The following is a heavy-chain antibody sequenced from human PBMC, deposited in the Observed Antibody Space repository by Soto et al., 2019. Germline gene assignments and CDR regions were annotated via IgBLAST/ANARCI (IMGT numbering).Heavy chain of an antibody. J-gene: IGHJ5*02. Sequence: QVQLVESGGGVVQPGRSLRLSCAASGFTFSSYGMHWVRQAPGKGLEWVAVIWYDGSNKYYADSVKGRFTISRDNSTNTLYLQMNSLRAEDTAVYYCARDSVQGLVSEAGWFDPWGQGTLVTVSS. CDR3: ARDSVQGLVSEAGWFDP. CDR1: GFTFSSYG. CDR2: IWYDGSNK. D-gene: IGHD6-19*01. V-gene: IGHV3-33*01.